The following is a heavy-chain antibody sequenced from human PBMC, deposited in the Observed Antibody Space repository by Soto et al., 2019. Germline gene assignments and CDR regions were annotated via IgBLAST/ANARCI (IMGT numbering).Heavy chain of an antibody. J-gene: IGHJ4*01. CDR1: GFTFSSYG. Sequence: VRLVESGGGVVQPGRSLRLSCVASGFTFSSYGIHWVRQAPGKGLEWVGVISSDGGTKYYADSVKGRFTISRDNSKNTLYLQMDSLRPEDTAVYYCAKEIEVAGDLDYWGHGTLVTVSS. V-gene: IGHV3-30*18. CDR3: AKEIEVAGDLDY. D-gene: IGHD6-19*01. CDR2: ISSDGGTK.